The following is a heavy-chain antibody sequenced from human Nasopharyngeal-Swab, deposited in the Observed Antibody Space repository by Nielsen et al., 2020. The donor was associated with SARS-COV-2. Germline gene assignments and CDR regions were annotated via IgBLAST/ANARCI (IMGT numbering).Heavy chain of an antibody. CDR3: TRGVEQSLYYYGMDV. V-gene: IGHV3-73*01. J-gene: IGHJ6*02. Sequence: GETLKISCAASGFTLRGEERKGERKERCTGGGGVGRIRSKANSYATAYAESVKGRFTISRDDSKNTAYLQMNSLKTEDTAVYYCTRGVEQSLYYYGMDVWGQGTTVTVSS. D-gene: IGHD3-10*01. CDR2: IRSKANSYAT. CDR1: GFTLRGEE.